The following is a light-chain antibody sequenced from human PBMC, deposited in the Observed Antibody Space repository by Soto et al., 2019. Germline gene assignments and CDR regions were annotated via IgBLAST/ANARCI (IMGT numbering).Light chain of an antibody. CDR3: QQRSNWLWT. V-gene: IGKV3-11*01. CDR1: QSVRSY. CDR2: DAS. J-gene: IGKJ1*01. Sequence: EIVLTQSPATLSLSPGERATLSCRASQSVRSYLAWYQQKPGQAPRLLIYDASNRATGIPARFSGSGSGTDFPLTISSLEPEDFAVYYCQQRSNWLWTFGQGTKVEIK.